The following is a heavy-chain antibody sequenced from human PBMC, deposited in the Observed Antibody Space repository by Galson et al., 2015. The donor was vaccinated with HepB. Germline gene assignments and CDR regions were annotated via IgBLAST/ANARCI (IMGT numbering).Heavy chain of an antibody. V-gene: IGHV3-33*06. D-gene: IGHD5-18*01. CDR3: AKGYGLFDS. J-gene: IGHJ5*01. Sequence: SLRLSCAASGFTFSTYGLHWVRQAPGKGLEWVSVIWYDGTNKYYADSVKGRFTISRDNSKSTLYLQMNSLRAEDAGLYFCAKGYGLFDSWGQGILVTVSS. CDR2: IWYDGTNK. CDR1: GFTFSTYG.